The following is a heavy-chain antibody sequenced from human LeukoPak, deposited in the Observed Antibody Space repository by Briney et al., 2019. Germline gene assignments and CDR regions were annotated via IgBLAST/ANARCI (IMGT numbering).Heavy chain of an antibody. J-gene: IGHJ6*02. V-gene: IGHV4-59*01. CDR1: GGSISSYY. CDR3: ARRYSGSSRTDV. D-gene: IGHD1-26*01. Sequence: PSETLSLTCTVSGGSISSYYWSWIRQPPGKGLEWIGYIYYSGSTNYNPSLKSRVTISVDTSKNQFSLKLSSVTAADTAVYYCARRYSGSSRTDVWGQGTTVTVSS. CDR2: IYYSGST.